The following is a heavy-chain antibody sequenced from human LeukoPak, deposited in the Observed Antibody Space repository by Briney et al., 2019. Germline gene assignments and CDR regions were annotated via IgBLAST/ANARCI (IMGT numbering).Heavy chain of an antibody. CDR3: ARDSCSGGSCEPL. V-gene: IGHV3-21*01. CDR1: GFTFRSYS. D-gene: IGHD2-15*01. J-gene: IGHJ4*02. CDR2: ISSSSSYI. Sequence: GGSLRLSCAASGFTFRSYSMNWVRQAPGKGLEWASSISSSSSYIYYADSVKGRFTISRDNAKNSLYLQMNSLRAEDTAVYYCARDSCSGGSCEPLWGQGTLVTVSS.